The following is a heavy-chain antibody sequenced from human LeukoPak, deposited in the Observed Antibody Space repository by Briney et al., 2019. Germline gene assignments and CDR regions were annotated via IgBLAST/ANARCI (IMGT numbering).Heavy chain of an antibody. Sequence: PSETLSLTCAVSGGSISSSSYYWGWIRQPPGEGLEWIGSIHYSGSTYYNPSLKSRVTISLDTSKNQFSLKLNSVTAADTAVYYCARDARYTWNYLDYWGQGTLVTVSS. CDR3: ARDARYTWNYLDY. J-gene: IGHJ4*02. CDR1: GGSISSSSYY. D-gene: IGHD1-7*01. V-gene: IGHV4-39*07. CDR2: IHYSGST.